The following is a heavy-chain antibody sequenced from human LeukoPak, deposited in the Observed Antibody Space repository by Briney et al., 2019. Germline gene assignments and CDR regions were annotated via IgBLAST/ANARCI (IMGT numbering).Heavy chain of an antibody. D-gene: IGHD1-26*01. Sequence: SQTLSLTCTVSGGSISSGGYYWSWIRPHPGKGLEWIGYIYYSGSTYYNPSLKSRVTISVDTSKNQFSLKLSSVTAADTAVYYCARDQIRVGAINYFDYWGQGTLVTVSS. V-gene: IGHV4-31*03. J-gene: IGHJ4*02. CDR3: ARDQIRVGAINYFDY. CDR2: IYYSGST. CDR1: GGSISSGGYY.